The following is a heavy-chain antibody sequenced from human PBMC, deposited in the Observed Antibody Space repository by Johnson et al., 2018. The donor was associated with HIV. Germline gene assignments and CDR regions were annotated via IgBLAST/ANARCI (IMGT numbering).Heavy chain of an antibody. V-gene: IGHV3-66*01. CDR2: IYSGGDT. Sequence: VQLVESGGGVVRPGGSLRLPCAASGFTFDDYGMSWVRQAPGKGLEWVSVIYSGGDTYYSDSVMGRFTISRDTSKNTLYLQMNSLRGDDTAVYYCTRVSSTSWALDIWGQGT. J-gene: IGHJ3*02. D-gene: IGHD2-15*01. CDR1: GFTFDDYG. CDR3: TRVSSTSWALDI.